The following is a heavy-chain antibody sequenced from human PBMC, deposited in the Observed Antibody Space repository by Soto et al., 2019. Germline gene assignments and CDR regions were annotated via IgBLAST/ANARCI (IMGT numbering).Heavy chain of an antibody. V-gene: IGHV4-34*01. CDR1: GGSFSGYY. CDR3: AVRKEKPYCSSTSCPSQDY. D-gene: IGHD2-2*01. CDR2: INHSGST. Sequence: SETLSLTCAVYGGSFSGYYWSWIRQPPGKGLEWIGEINHSGSTNYNLSLKSRVTISVDTSKNQFSLKLSSVTAADTAVYYCAVRKEKPYCSSTSCPSQDYWGQGTLVTVSS. J-gene: IGHJ4*02.